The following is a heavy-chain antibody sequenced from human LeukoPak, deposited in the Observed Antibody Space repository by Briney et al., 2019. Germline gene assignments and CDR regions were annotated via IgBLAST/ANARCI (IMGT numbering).Heavy chain of an antibody. Sequence: LGASVKVSCKASGYTFTGYYIYWVPQAPGQGLEWRGWINPNSGDTKYAQNFQGRVTMTRDTSITTAYVEVSRLRSDDTAIYYCAREHTYGVHNAFDIWGQGTMVTVSS. J-gene: IGHJ3*02. D-gene: IGHD5-18*01. CDR1: GYTFTGYY. V-gene: IGHV1-2*03. CDR3: AREHTYGVHNAFDI. CDR2: INPNSGDT.